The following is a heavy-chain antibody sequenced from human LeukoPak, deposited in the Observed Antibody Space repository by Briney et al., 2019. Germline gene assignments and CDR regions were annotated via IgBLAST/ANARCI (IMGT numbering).Heavy chain of an antibody. CDR1: GYTFSSYY. D-gene: IGHD6-13*01. CDR3: ATYHSSSWYDY. CDR2: INPSGGST. J-gene: IGHJ4*02. V-gene: IGHV1-46*01. Sequence: ASVKVSCKASGYTFSSYYMHWVRQAPGQGLEWMGIINPSGGSTSYAQKFQGRVTMTRDTSTSTVYMELSSLRSEDTAVYYCATYHSSSWYDYWGQGTLVTVSS.